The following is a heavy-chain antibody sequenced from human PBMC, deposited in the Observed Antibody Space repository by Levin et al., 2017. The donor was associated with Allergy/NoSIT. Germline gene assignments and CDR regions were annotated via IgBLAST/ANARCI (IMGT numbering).Heavy chain of an antibody. CDR1: GFTFGDNA. Sequence: PGGSLRLSCTASGFTFGDNAMSWFRQSPGKGLEWVGVIRSRAYGATTEYAASVKGRFTIARDDSKNIAYLQMNSLKTGDTAVYYCGRVVTLIVVVPQDWGLGTLVTVSS. J-gene: IGHJ4*02. CDR3: GRVVTLIVVVPQD. CDR2: IRSRAYGATT. D-gene: IGHD2-21*02. V-gene: IGHV3-49*03.